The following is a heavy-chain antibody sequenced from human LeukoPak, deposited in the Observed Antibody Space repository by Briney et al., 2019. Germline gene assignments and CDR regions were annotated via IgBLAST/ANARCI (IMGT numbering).Heavy chain of an antibody. CDR1: GGSISTYY. J-gene: IGHJ4*02. Sequence: SETLSLTCTVSGGSISTYYWTWIRQPPGKGLEWIGYIYYSGSTNYNPSLKSRVTISVDTSKNQFSLKLSSVTAADTAVYYCAREAQQLEPYFDYWGQGTLVTVSS. CDR2: IYYSGST. CDR3: AREAQQLEPYFDY. V-gene: IGHV4-59*12. D-gene: IGHD6-6*01.